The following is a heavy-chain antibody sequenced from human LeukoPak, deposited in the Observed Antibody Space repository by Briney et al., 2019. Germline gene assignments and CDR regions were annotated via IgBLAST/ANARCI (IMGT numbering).Heavy chain of an antibody. J-gene: IGHJ4*02. CDR1: GFTFTSFQ. Sequence: PGGSLRLSCAASGFTFTSFQMTWVRQAPGKGLEWVASIKFDESESHHVDSVKGRFTISRDNAKNSLYLQMDSLRAEDTAVYFCTRVTTNGYFEYWGQGTLVTVSS. CDR3: TRVTTNGYFEY. D-gene: IGHD1-1*01. V-gene: IGHV3-7*04. CDR2: IKFDESES.